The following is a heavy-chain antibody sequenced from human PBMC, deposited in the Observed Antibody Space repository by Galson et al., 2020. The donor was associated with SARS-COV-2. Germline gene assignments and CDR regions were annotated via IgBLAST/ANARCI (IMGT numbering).Heavy chain of an antibody. V-gene: IGHV4-4*02. J-gene: IGHJ6*02. CDR2: IYHSGST. CDR1: GGSISSSNW. Sequence: SETLSLTCAVSGGSISSSNWWSWVRQPPGKGLEWIGEIYHSGSTNYNPSLKSRVTISVDKSKNQFSLKLSSVTAADTAVYYCARQTEDSRITYCMDVGGQGTTVTVSS. D-gene: IGHD2-15*01. CDR3: ARQTEDSRITYCMDV.